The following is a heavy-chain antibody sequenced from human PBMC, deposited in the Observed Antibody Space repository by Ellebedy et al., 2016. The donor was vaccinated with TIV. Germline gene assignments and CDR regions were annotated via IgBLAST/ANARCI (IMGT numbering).Heavy chain of an antibody. V-gene: IGHV1-46*04. D-gene: IGHD5-24*01. CDR1: GYTFTSYY. J-gene: IGHJ6*02. CDR2: INPSGGST. Sequence: AASVKVSCKASGYTFTSYYMHWVRQAPGQGLEWKGIINPSGGSTSYAQKLQGRVTMTRDTSTSTVYMELSSLRSEDTAVYYCARVMEMATTTYGMDVWGQGTTVTVPS. CDR3: ARVMEMATTTYGMDV.